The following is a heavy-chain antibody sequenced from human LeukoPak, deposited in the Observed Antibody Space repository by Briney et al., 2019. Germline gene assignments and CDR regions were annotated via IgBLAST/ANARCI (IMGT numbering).Heavy chain of an antibody. CDR1: GYTFTSYY. V-gene: IGHV1-46*01. Sequence: ASVKVSCKASGYTFTSYYMHWVRQAPGQGPEWMGIINPSGGSTSYAQKFQGRVTMTRDMSMSTVYMELSSLRSEDTAVYYCARDIAMGGYYYHYMDVWGKGTTVTISS. CDR3: ARDIAMGGYYYHYMDV. CDR2: INPSGGST. D-gene: IGHD5-18*01. J-gene: IGHJ6*03.